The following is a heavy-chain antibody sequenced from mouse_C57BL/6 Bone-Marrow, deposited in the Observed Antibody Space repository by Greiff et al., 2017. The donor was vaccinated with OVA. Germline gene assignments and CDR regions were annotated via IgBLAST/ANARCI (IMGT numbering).Heavy chain of an antibody. CDR2: IDPSDSYT. J-gene: IGHJ2*01. D-gene: IGHD4-1*01. CDR1: GYIFTSYW. V-gene: IGHV1-59*01. CDR3: LTPLANWDVGYFDY. Sequence: QVQLQQPGAELVRPGTSVKLSCKASGYIFTSYWMHWVKQRPGQGLEWIGVIDPSDSYTNYNQKFKGKATLTVDTSSSTAYMQLSSLTSEDSADYYFLTPLANWDVGYFDYWGQGTTLTVSS.